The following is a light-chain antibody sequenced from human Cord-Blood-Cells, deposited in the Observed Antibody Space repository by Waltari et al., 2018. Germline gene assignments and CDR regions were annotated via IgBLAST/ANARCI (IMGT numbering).Light chain of an antibody. CDR3: QSADSSGTYKGV. CDR1: ALPKQY. Sequence: SSELTQPPSVSVSPGQTARITCSGDALPKQYAYWYQQEPGQAPVLVIYKDNGRPSGIPERFAGSSSGTTVKLTISGVQAEDEADYYCQSADSSGTYKGVFGGGTKLTVL. V-gene: IGLV3-25*03. J-gene: IGLJ2*01. CDR2: KDN.